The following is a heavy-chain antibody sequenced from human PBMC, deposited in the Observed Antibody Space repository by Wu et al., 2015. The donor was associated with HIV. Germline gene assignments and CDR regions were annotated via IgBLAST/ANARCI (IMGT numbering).Heavy chain of an antibody. CDR1: GGTFSSYA. Sequence: QVQLVQSGAEVKKPGSSVKVSCKASGGTFSSYAISWVRQAPGQGLEWMGRIIPIFGTANYAQKFQGRVTITADESTSTAYMELSSLRSEDTAVYYCARTETGHPSRQWLGTICLFDYRGDQGTSGHRLF. J-gene: IGHJ3*01. V-gene: IGHV1-69*13. D-gene: IGHD6-19*01. CDR2: IIPIFGTA. CDR3: ARTETGHPSRQWLGTICLFDYR.